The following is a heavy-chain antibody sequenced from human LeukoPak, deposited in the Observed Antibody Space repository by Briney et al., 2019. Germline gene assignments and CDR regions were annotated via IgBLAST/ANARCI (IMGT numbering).Heavy chain of an antibody. Sequence: SVKVSRKASGGTFSSYAISWVRQAPGQGLEWMGRIIPILGIANYAQKFQGRVTITADKSTSTAYMELSSLRSEDTAGYYCARDPNYYDSSRYYYPLDYWGQGTLVTVSS. CDR1: GGTFSSYA. D-gene: IGHD3-22*01. CDR3: ARDPNYYDSSRYYYPLDY. V-gene: IGHV1-69*04. J-gene: IGHJ4*02. CDR2: IIPILGIA.